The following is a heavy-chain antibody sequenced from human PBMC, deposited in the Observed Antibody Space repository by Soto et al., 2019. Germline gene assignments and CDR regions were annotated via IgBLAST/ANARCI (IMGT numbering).Heavy chain of an antibody. V-gene: IGHV3-30*18. CDR3: AKSAIKYCSGGSCIWGWFDP. CDR2: ISYDGSNK. Sequence: GGSLRLSCAASGFTFSSYGMHWVRQAPGKGLEWVAVISYDGSNKYYADSAKGRFTISRDNSKNTLYLQMNSLRAEDTAVYYCAKSAIKYCSGGSCIWGWFDPWGQGTLVTVSS. D-gene: IGHD2-15*01. J-gene: IGHJ5*02. CDR1: GFTFSSYG.